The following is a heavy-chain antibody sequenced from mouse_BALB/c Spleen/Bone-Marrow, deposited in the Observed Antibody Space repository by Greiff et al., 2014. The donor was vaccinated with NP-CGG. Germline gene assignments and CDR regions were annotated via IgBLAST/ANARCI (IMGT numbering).Heavy chain of an antibody. CDR3: ARERYGYDGWYLDV. CDR1: GYTFTNYW. D-gene: IGHD2-2*01. Sequence: DLVKPGASVKLSCNTSGYTFTNYWINWIKQRPGQGLEWLGRIAPGSGSTYYNEMFKVKAPLTVDTSSSTAYIQLSSLSSEDSAVYFCARERYGYDGWYLDVWGAGTTVTVSS. J-gene: IGHJ1*01. V-gene: IGHV1S41*01. CDR2: IAPGSGST.